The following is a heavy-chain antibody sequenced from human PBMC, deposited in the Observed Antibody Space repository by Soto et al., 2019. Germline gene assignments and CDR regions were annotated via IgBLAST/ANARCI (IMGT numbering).Heavy chain of an antibody. J-gene: IGHJ4*02. Sequence: QVQLQESGPRVVKPSGTLSLTCTVSGGSITNSNWWSWVRLPPAKGLEWIGDIYHAGSTKYNPSLERRVTMSVDTSNNQFGRTLTSVTAADTAVYFCARGPPIVGNTRPLESWGQGTLVTVSS. CDR1: GGSITNSNW. D-gene: IGHD1-26*01. CDR2: IYHAGST. CDR3: ARGPPIVGNTRPLES. V-gene: IGHV4-4*02.